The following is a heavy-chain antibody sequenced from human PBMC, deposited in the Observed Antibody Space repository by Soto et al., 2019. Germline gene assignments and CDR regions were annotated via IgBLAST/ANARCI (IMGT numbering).Heavy chain of an antibody. J-gene: IGHJ4*02. CDR2: INWNGGST. Sequence: GGSLRLSCAASGFTFDDYGMSWVRQAPGKGLEWVSGINWNGGSTGYADSVKGRFTISRDNAKNSLYLQMNSLRAEDTALYHCARDLRLMDSSSYSTNLFDYWGQGTLVTVSS. CDR3: ARDLRLMDSSSYSTNLFDY. V-gene: IGHV3-20*01. CDR1: GFTFDDYG. D-gene: IGHD6-6*01.